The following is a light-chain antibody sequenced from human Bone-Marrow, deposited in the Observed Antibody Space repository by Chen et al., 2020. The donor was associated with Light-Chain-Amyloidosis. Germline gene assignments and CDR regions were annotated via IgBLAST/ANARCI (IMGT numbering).Light chain of an antibody. CDR2: GNN. Sequence: QSVLTQPPSVSGAPGQTVTISCTGSLSNIGAPYDVHWYQQLPGTAPKLLIYGNNNRPSGVPDRFSGSKSGSSASLAITGLRADDEADYYCQSYDTRLRGSVFGGGTRLTVL. CDR3: QSYDTRLRGSV. CDR1: LSNIGAPYD. V-gene: IGLV1-40*01. J-gene: IGLJ2*01.